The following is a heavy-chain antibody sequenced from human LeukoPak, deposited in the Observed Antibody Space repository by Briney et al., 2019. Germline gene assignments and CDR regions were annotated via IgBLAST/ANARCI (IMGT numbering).Heavy chain of an antibody. J-gene: IGHJ4*02. V-gene: IGHV4-31*03. CDR3: ASWGSRYYYDSSGYYSHLNFDY. CDR2: IYYSGST. Sequence: PSETLSLTCTVSGGSISSGGYYWSWIRQHPGKGLEWIVYIYYSGSTYYNPSLKSRVTISVDTSKNQFSLKLSSVTAADTAVYYCASWGSRYYYDSSGYYSHLNFDYWGQGTLVTVSS. CDR1: GGSISSGGYY. D-gene: IGHD3-22*01.